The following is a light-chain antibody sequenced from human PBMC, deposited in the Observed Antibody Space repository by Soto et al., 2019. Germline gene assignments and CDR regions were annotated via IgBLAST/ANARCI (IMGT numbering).Light chain of an antibody. V-gene: IGKV1-39*01. CDR3: QQSYSTPWT. CDR2: AAS. Sequence: DIQMTQSPSSLSASVGDRVTITCRASQSISSYLNWYQQKPGKAPKLLIYAASSLQSGVPSRFSGRGSGTDFTLTISSLQPEELATYYCQQSYSTPWTFGQGTKVEIK. CDR1: QSISSY. J-gene: IGKJ1*01.